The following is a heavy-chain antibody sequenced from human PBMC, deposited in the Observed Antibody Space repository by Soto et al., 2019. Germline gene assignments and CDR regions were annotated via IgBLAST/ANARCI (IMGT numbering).Heavy chain of an antibody. CDR3: ARTTVSRLGVAF. CDR2: IYYSGST. J-gene: IGHJ4*02. CDR1: GDSISNYY. V-gene: IGHV4-59*01. D-gene: IGHD3-3*02. Sequence: PSETLSLTGTVSGDSISNYYWSWIRQPSGKGLEWIGCIYYSGSTNYSPSLKSRVSISVDTSKSEFALKLSSVTAADTAVYYCARTTVSRLGVAFWRPGTLLTASS.